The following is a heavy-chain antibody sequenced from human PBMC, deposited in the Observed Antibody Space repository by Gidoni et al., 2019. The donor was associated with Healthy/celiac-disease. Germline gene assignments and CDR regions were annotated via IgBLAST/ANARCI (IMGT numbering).Heavy chain of an antibody. D-gene: IGHD4-17*01. CDR2: ISAYNGNT. CDR3: ARDTLSHDYGDYVPFDY. Sequence: QVQLVQSGAEVKKPGASVKVSCKASGYTFTSYGISWVRQAPGQGLEWMGWISAYNGNTNYAQKLQGRVTMTTDTSTSTAYMELRSLRSDDTAVYYCARDTLSHDYGDYVPFDYWGQGTLVTVSS. CDR1: GYTFTSYG. J-gene: IGHJ4*02. V-gene: IGHV1-18*01.